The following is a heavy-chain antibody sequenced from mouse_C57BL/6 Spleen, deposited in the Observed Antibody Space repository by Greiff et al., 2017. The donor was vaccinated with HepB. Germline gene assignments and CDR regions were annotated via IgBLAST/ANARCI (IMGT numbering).Heavy chain of an antibody. V-gene: IGHV5-16*01. J-gene: IGHJ3*01. CDR1: GFTFSDYY. D-gene: IGHD2-2*01. CDR3: ARDEGYDDGFAY. CDR2: INYDGSST. Sequence: EVMLVESEGGLVQPGSSMKLSCTASGFTFSDYYMAWVRQVPEKGLEWVANINYDGSSTYYLDSLKSRFIISRDNAKNILYLQMSSLKSEDTATDYCARDEGYDDGFAYWGQGTLVTVSA.